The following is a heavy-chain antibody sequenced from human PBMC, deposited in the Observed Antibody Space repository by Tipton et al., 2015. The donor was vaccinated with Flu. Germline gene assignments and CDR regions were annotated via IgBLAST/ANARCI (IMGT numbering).Heavy chain of an antibody. CDR1: GGSVNGYF. Sequence: TLSLTCTVSGGSVNGYFWSWIRQPAGKGLDWIGRIYTSGSTNYNPSLKSRVTMSVDTSKNQFSLKLSSVTAADTAVYYCARFVTSGYFFDYWGQGTLVTVSS. J-gene: IGHJ4*02. CDR3: ARFVTSGYFFDY. CDR2: IYTSGST. D-gene: IGHD3-3*01. V-gene: IGHV4-4*07.